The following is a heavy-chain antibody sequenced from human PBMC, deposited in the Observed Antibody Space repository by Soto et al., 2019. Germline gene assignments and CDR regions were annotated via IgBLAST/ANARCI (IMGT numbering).Heavy chain of an antibody. CDR1: GYSISSGYY. CDR2: IYHSGST. V-gene: IGHV4-38-2*01. J-gene: IGHJ4*02. D-gene: IGHD3-10*01. Sequence: SETLSLTCAVSGYSISSGYYRGWIRQPPGKGLEWIGSIYHSGSTYYNPSLKSRVTISVDTSKNQFSLKLSSVTAADTAVYYCASAGEAITMVRGVNRGFDYWGQGTLVTVSS. CDR3: ASAGEAITMVRGVNRGFDY.